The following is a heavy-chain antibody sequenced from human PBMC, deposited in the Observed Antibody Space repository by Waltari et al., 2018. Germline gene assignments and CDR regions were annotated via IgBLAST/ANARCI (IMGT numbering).Heavy chain of an antibody. Sequence: QLQLQELGPGLVKPSETLSLTCTVSGGSISSSSHYWGWIRQPPGKGLEWIGSIYYSGSTYYNPSLKSRVTISVDTSKNQFSLKLSSVTAADTAVYYCARGVSGYCSGGSCYGFDYWGQGTLVTVSS. CDR3: ARGVSGYCSGGSCYGFDY. CDR1: GGSISSSSHY. J-gene: IGHJ4*02. V-gene: IGHV4-39*07. CDR2: IYYSGST. D-gene: IGHD2-15*01.